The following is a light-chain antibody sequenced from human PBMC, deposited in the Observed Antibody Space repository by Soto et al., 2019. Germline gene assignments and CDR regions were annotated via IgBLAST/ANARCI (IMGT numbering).Light chain of an antibody. J-gene: IGLJ2*01. V-gene: IGLV2-14*01. Sequence: QSALTQPPSASGSPGQSVTISCTGTTSDIGAYNYVSWYQQHPGRAPKLMIYEVSNRPSGVSNRFSGSKSGNTASLTISGLQAEDEADYYCSSYTTRNTVLFGGGTQLTVL. CDR1: TSDIGAYNY. CDR3: SSYTTRNTVL. CDR2: EVS.